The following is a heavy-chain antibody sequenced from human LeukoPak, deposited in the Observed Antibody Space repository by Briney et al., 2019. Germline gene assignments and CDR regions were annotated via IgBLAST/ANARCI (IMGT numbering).Heavy chain of an antibody. V-gene: IGHV3-30*02. J-gene: IGHJ5*02. Sequence: GGSLRLSCAASGFTFSNYGIHWVRQAPGKGLEWVAFIRDDGSNKCYADSVKGRFTISRDNSKNTLYLQMNSLRAEDTAVYYCAKGRPTGLGNWFDPWGQGTLVTVSS. D-gene: IGHD3-16*01. CDR2: IRDDGSNK. CDR3: AKGRPTGLGNWFDP. CDR1: GFTFSNYG.